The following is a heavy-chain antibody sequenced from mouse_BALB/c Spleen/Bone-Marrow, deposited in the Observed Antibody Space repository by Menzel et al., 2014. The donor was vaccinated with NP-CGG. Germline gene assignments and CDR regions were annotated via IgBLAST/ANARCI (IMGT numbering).Heavy chain of an antibody. CDR2: ISEGGDNT. J-gene: IGHJ2*01. D-gene: IGHD2-14*01. CDR3: VRHRYDGYYFDY. Sequence: EVQGVESGGGLGQPGGSRNLSWAASGFTFGGYFLPWVRQTPGRRLGGLDFISEGGDNTYYPDTVKGRFIISRDNAKNTLCLQMSSLKSEDTAMYYCVRHRYDGYYFDYWGQGTTLTVSS. CDR1: GFTFGGYF. V-gene: IGHV5-12-2*01.